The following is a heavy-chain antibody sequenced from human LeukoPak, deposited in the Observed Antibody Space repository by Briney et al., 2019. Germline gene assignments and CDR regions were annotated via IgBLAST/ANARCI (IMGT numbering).Heavy chain of an antibody. V-gene: IGHV4-34*01. CDR2: INHSGST. CDR3: ARGLKRGITMVRGAPGY. Sequence: SETLSLTCAVYGXSFSGYYWSWIRQPPGKGLEWIGEINHSGSTNYNPSLKSRVTISVDTSKNQFSLKLSSVTAADTAVYYCARGLKRGITMVRGAPGYWGQGTLVTVSS. J-gene: IGHJ4*02. D-gene: IGHD3-10*01. CDR1: GXSFSGYY.